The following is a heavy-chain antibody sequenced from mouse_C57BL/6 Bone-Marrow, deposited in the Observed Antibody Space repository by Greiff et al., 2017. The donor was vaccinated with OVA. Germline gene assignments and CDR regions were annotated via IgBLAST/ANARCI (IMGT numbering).Heavy chain of an antibody. J-gene: IGHJ1*03. Sequence: EVKLVDSGGGLVPSGRSLRLSCATSGFTFSDFYMEWVRHAPGTGLEWIAASRNTANDSTTEYSASVKGRFIVSRATSQSILYLQMNARRAEDTAMYYCARDDSNWYFDVGGTGTTVTVSS. D-gene: IGHD2-5*01. V-gene: IGHV7-1*01. CDR1: GFTFSDFY. CDR3: ARDDSNWYFDV. CDR2: SRNTANDSTT.